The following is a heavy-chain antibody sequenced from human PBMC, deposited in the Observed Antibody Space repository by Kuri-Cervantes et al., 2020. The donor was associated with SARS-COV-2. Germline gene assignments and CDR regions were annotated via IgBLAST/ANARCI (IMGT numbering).Heavy chain of an antibody. J-gene: IGHJ6*03. D-gene: IGHD3-16*01. CDR3: AKAGENYYYYMDV. CDR2: IRYDGSNK. Sequence: GGSLRLSCAASGFTFSSYGMHWVRQAPGKGLEWVAFIRYDGSNKYYADSVKGRFTISRDNSKNTLYLQMNSLRAEDTAVYYCAKAGENYYYYMDVWGKGTTVTVSS. CDR1: GFTFSSYG. V-gene: IGHV3-30*02.